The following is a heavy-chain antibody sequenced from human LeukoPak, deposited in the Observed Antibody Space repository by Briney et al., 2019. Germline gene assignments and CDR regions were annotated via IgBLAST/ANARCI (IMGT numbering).Heavy chain of an antibody. CDR3: ARALLWFGDGVDWFDP. CDR2: IYYSGST. CDR1: GGSISSYY. J-gene: IGHJ5*02. D-gene: IGHD3-10*01. V-gene: IGHV4-59*01. Sequence: SETLSLTCTVSGGSISSYYWSWIRQPPGKGLEWIGYIYYSGSTNYNPSLKSRVTISVDTSKIQFSLKLSSVTAADTAVYYCARALLWFGDGVDWFDPWGQGTLVTVSS.